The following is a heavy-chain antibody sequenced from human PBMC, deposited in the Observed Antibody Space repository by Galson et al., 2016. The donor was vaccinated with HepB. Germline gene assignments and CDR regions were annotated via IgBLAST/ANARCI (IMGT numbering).Heavy chain of an antibody. Sequence: SLRLSCAASGFNFRACGMHWLRQAPGRGLEWVALIWYDGNKTYYADSVKGRFTISRDNSKNILYLQMNSLRAEDTAIYYCAKERGFYASRSLASYDFWGQGTLVTVSS. J-gene: IGHJ4*02. V-gene: IGHV3-33*06. D-gene: IGHD3-10*01. CDR1: GFNFRACG. CDR3: AKERGFYASRSLASYDF. CDR2: IWYDGNKT.